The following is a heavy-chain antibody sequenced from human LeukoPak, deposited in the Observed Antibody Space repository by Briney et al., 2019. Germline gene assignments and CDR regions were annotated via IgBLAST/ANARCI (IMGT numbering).Heavy chain of an antibody. CDR2: IYYSGST. V-gene: IGHV4-39*01. CDR1: GGSISSSSYY. J-gene: IGHJ4*02. D-gene: IGHD6-13*01. Sequence: PSETLSLTCTVSGGSISSSSYYWGWIRQPPGKGLEWIGSIYYSGSTYYNPSLKSRVTISVDTSKNQFSLKLSSVTAADTAVYYCANLLAAASVDYWGQGTLVTVSS. CDR3: ANLLAAASVDY.